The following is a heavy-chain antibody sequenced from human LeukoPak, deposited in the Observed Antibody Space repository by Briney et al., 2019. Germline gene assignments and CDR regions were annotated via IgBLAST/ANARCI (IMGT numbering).Heavy chain of an antibody. CDR1: GGSISSYY. J-gene: IGHJ5*02. V-gene: IGHV4-59*08. Sequence: PSETLSLTCTVSGGSISSYYWSWIRQPPGKGLEWIGYIYYSGSTNYNPSLKSRVAISVDTSKNQFSLKLSSVTAADTAVYCCARSPYDYSNYPTWFDPWGQGTLVTVSS. CDR2: IYYSGST. D-gene: IGHD4-4*01. CDR3: ARSPYDYSNYPTWFDP.